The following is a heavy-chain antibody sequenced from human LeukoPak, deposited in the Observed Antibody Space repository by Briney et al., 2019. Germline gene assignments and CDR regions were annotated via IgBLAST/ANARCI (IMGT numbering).Heavy chain of an antibody. CDR2: INWNGGST. Sequence: PGGSLRLSCAASGFTFDDYGMSWVRQAPGKGLEWVSGINWNGGSTGYADSVKGRFTISRDNAKNSLYLQMNSLRAEDTALYYCARGTGDYVNYYYYYMDVWGKGTTVTVSS. V-gene: IGHV3-20*04. CDR3: ARGTGDYVNYYYYYMDV. D-gene: IGHD4-17*01. CDR1: GFTFDDYG. J-gene: IGHJ6*03.